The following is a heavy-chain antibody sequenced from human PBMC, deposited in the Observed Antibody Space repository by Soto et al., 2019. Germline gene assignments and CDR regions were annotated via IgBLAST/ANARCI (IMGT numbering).Heavy chain of an antibody. CDR3: ARALSITGTTLGYYYGMDV. J-gene: IGHJ6*02. V-gene: IGHV3-7*03. CDR2: IKQDGSEK. CDR1: GFTFSSYW. Sequence: GGSLRLSCAASGFTFSSYWMSWVRQAPGKGLEWVANIKQDGSEKYYVDSVKGRFTISRDNAKNSLYLQMNSLRAEDTAVYYCARALSITGTTLGYYYGMDVWGQGTTVTVSS. D-gene: IGHD1-7*01.